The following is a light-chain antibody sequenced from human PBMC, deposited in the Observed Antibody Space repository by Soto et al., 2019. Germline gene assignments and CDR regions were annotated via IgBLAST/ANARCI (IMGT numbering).Light chain of an antibody. J-gene: IGKJ2*01. CDR2: AAA. Sequence: AIRMTQSPSSFSASTGDRVTITCLASQGISSYLAWYQQKPGKAPKLLIYAAATLQRGAPSRFSASGSGTDFTLTISRLQSEDFATYYCQHDLSYPSTFGQGTKLEI. CDR3: QHDLSYPST. V-gene: IGKV1-8*01. CDR1: QGISSY.